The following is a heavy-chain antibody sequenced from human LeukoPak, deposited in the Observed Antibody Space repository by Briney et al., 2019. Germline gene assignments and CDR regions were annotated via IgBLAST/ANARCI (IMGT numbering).Heavy chain of an antibody. J-gene: IGHJ6*03. CDR1: GYTFTAYY. D-gene: IGHD3-22*01. Sequence: ASVKVSCKASGYTFTAYYMHWVRQAPGQGLEWMGWINPNSGNTNYAQKLQGRVTMTTDTSTSTAYMELRSLRSDDTAVYYCARDYYDSSGYYYVSYYYYMDVWGKGTTVTISS. CDR3: ARDYYDSSGYYYVSYYYYMDV. CDR2: INPNSGNT. V-gene: IGHV1-18*04.